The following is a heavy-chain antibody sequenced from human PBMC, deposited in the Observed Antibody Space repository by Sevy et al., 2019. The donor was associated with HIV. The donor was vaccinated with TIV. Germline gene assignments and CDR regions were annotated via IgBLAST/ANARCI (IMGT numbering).Heavy chain of an antibody. CDR2: ISGSGGST. V-gene: IGHV3-23*01. Sequence: GGSLRLSCAASGFTFSSYAMSWVRQAPGKGLEWVSAISGSGGSTYYADSVKGRFTISRDNSKNTLYLQMNSLRAEDTAVYYCAKDPRLYGSGSPKPYYYYYGMDVWGHGTTVTVSS. J-gene: IGHJ6*02. CDR1: GFTFSSYA. CDR3: AKDPRLYGSGSPKPYYYYYGMDV. D-gene: IGHD3-10*01.